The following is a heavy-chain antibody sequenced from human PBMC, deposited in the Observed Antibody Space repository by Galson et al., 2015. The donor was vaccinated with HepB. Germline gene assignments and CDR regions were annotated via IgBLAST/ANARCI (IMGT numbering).Heavy chain of an antibody. V-gene: IGHV3-7*01. J-gene: IGHJ6*03. CDR3: AREFFLKVPYYYYYMDV. CDR2: IKQDGSEK. D-gene: IGHD3-3*01. Sequence: SLRLSCAASGFTFSSYWMSWVRQAPGKGLEWVANIKQDGSEKYYVDSVKGRFTISRDNAKNSLYLQMNSLRAEDTAVYYCAREFFLKVPYYYYYMDVWGKGTTVTVSS. CDR1: GFTFSSYW.